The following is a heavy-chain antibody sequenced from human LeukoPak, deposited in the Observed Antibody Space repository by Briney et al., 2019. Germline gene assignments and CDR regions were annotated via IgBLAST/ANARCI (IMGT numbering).Heavy chain of an antibody. CDR3: ATGTSGSYYVGIVRPIDY. CDR2: FDPDDGET. J-gene: IGHJ4*02. V-gene: IGHV1-24*01. CDR1: EYTLTDLP. Sequence: GASVKVSCKVSEYTLTDLPIHWVRRAPGKGLEWMGGFDPDDGETVYAQMFQGRVTMTEDTSSDTASMELSSLRSEDTAVYYCATGTSGSYYVGIVRPIDYWGQGTLVTVSS. D-gene: IGHD1-26*01.